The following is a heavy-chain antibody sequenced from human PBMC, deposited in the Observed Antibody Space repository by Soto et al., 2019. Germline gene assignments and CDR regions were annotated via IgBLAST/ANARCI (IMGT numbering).Heavy chain of an antibody. CDR3: ARALGDYGDY. J-gene: IGHJ4*02. D-gene: IGHD4-17*01. CDR2: ISYDGSNK. Sequence: GGSLRLSCAASGFTFSSYAMHWVRQAPGKGLEWVAVISYDGSNKYYADSVKGRFTISRDNSKNTLYLQMNSLRVEDTAVYYCARALGDYGDYWGQGTLVTVSS. CDR1: GFTFSSYA. V-gene: IGHV3-30-3*01.